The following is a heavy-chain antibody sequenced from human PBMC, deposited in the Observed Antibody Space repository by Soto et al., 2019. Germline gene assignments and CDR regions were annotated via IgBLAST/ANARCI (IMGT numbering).Heavy chain of an antibody. CDR3: ARSVFP. CDR2: IYYSRST. V-gene: IGHV4-31*03. Sequence: QVQLQESGPGLVKPSQTLSLTCTVSGGSISSGGYYGSWIRQHPGKGLEWIGYIYYSRSTYYNPSLTSRVTISVDTSKNQLPLKLSSVTAAATAVYYCARSVFPWGQGTLVTVSS. CDR1: GGSISSGGYY. J-gene: IGHJ5*02.